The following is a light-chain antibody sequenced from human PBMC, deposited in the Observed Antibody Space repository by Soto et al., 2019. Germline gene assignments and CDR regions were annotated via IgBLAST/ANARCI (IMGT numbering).Light chain of an antibody. CDR3: SSYAGSNHLV. Sequence: QSALTQPPSASGSPGQSVTISCTGTSSDVGGYNYVSWYQQHPGKAPKLMIYEVIKRPSGVPDRFSGSKSGNTASLAVSGLQAEDESDYYCSSYAGSNHLVFGGGTKVTVL. CDR2: EVI. J-gene: IGLJ3*02. V-gene: IGLV2-8*01. CDR1: SSDVGGYNY.